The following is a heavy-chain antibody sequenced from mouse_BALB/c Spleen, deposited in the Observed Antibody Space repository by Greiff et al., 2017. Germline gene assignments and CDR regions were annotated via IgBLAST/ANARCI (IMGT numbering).Heavy chain of an antibody. Sequence: EVQRVESGTVLARPGASVKMSCKASGYSFTSYWMHWVKQRPGQGLEWIGAIYPGNSDTSYNQKFKGKAKLTAVTSASTAYMELSSLTNEDSAVYYCTRGFITTVVATYYYAMDYWGQGTSVTVSS. D-gene: IGHD1-1*01. CDR1: GYSFTSYW. CDR3: TRGFITTVVATYYYAMDY. CDR2: IYPGNSDT. J-gene: IGHJ4*01. V-gene: IGHV1-5*01.